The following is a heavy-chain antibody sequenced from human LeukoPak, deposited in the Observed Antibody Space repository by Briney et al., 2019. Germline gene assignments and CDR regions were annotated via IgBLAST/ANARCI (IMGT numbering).Heavy chain of an antibody. J-gene: IGHJ5*02. CDR2: IISSSSYI. Sequence: PGGALRLSCAASGFTFSSYSMNWVRHAPGKGLEWVSSIISSSSYIYYADSVKGRFTISRDNAKNSLYLQMNSLRAEDTAVYYCAREGLSTLNWFDPWGQGTLVTVSS. CDR1: GFTFSSYS. D-gene: IGHD3-16*02. V-gene: IGHV3-21*01. CDR3: AREGLSTLNWFDP.